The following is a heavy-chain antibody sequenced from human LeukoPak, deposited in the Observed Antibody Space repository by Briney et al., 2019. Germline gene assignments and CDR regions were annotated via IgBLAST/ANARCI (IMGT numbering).Heavy chain of an antibody. CDR3: LAGYYYSQMDV. Sequence: GWALTLSCAASGFTFSDYWLHWVRQPPGKGLVWVARVNIHGSGTDYADSVKDRFTISRDNAKNTSYLQMTSLRAEHTAVYYALAGYYYSQMDVWGRGTAVTVSS. D-gene: IGHD6-13*01. CDR1: GFTFSDYW. CDR2: VNIHGSGT. V-gene: IGHV3-74*01. J-gene: IGHJ6*03.